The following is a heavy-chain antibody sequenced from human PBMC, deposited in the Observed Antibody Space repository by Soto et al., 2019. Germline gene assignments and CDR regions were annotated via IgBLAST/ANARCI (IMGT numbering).Heavy chain of an antibody. D-gene: IGHD3-3*01. CDR1: GYSFTSHY. CDR2: IYPGGVNI. CDR3: ARTSGYYFYDY. Sequence: ASVKVSCKAIGYSFTSHYMHWVRQAPGQRLEWMGTIYPGGVNIGYAQKFKGRVTMTKDTSASTVYMELNSLRSEDTAVYYCARTSGYYFYDYWGQGTRVTVSS. V-gene: IGHV1-46*01. J-gene: IGHJ4*02.